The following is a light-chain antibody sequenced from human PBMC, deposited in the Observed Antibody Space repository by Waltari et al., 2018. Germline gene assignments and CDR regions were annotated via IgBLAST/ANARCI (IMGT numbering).Light chain of an antibody. J-gene: IGKJ4*01. CDR1: QSVTSTY. CDR2: ATS. Sequence: EIVLTQSPDTLSLSPGERATLSCRASQSVTSTYLAWYQQKPGQAPRLLIYATSSRATGIPDRFSGSGSGTDFTLTISRLEPEDFAVYHCQQHGGSSVTFGGGTKVEIK. V-gene: IGKV3-20*01. CDR3: QQHGGSSVT.